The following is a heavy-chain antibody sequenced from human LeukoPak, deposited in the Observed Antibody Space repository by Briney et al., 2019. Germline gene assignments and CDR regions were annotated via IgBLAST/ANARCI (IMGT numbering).Heavy chain of an antibody. CDR1: GGSISSHY. CDR3: ARLSDRILGSYYFDY. CDR2: ISYSGST. V-gene: IGHV4-59*08. D-gene: IGHD3-9*01. J-gene: IGHJ4*02. Sequence: SETLSLTCTVSGGSISSHYWNWIRQPPGKGLEWIGHISYSGSTKYNPSLKSRVTISVDTSKNHYSLKLSSVTAADTAVYYCARLSDRILGSYYFDYWGQGTLVTVSS.